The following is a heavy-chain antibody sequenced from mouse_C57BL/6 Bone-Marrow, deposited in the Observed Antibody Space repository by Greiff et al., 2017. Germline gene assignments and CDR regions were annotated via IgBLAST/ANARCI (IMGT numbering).Heavy chain of an antibody. D-gene: IGHD1-1*01. CDR3: ARDGITTVVADWYCDV. Sequence: VQLKESGPGLVKPSQSLSLTCSVTGYSITSGYYWNWIRQFPGNKLAWMGYISYDGSNNYNPSLKNRISITRDPSKNQFFLKLNSVTTEDTATYYCARDGITTVVADWYCDVWGTGTTVTVSS. V-gene: IGHV3-6*01. J-gene: IGHJ1*03. CDR1: GYSITSGYY. CDR2: ISYDGSN.